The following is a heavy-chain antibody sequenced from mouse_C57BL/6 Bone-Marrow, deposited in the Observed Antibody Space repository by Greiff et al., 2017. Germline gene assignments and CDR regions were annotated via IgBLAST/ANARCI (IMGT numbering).Heavy chain of an antibody. CDR2: IDPEDGET. CDR3: ASNGNWEAMDY. V-gene: IGHV14-2*01. Sequence: VQLQQSGAELVKPGASVKLSCTASGFNIKDYYMHWVKQRTEQGLEWIGRIDPEDGETKYAPTFQGKATITADTSSNTAYLQLSSLTSEDTAVYYCASNGNWEAMDYWGQGTSVTVSS. CDR1: GFNIKDYY. D-gene: IGHD2-1*01. J-gene: IGHJ4*01.